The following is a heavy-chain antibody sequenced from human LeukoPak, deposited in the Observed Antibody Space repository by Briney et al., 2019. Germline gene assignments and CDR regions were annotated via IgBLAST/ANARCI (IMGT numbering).Heavy chain of an antibody. D-gene: IGHD6-13*01. CDR2: LSGSGGGP. CDR3: ANALGGGNTWYYFDC. CDR1: GFTFSSYV. Sequence: GGSLRLSCAASGFTFSSYVMSWVRQAPGKGLGWVSSLSGSGGGPNYANAVKGRFTISRDNSTNTLYLQMNSLRAEDTAVYSCANALGGGNTWYYFDCWGQGTLVTVSS. V-gene: IGHV3-23*01. J-gene: IGHJ4*02.